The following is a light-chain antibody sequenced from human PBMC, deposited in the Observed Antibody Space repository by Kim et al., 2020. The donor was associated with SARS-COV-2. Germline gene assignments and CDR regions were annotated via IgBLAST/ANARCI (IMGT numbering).Light chain of an antibody. J-gene: IGLJ3*02. CDR3: VAWDDSLSGSWV. CDR2: KDD. V-gene: IGLV1-47*01. CDR1: TSNIGTNH. Sequence: QSVLTQPPSASGTPGQRVTMSCSGSTSNIGTNHVYWYQQVPGRAPKPLIYKDDQRPSGVPDRFSGSKSGTSASLVISGLRSEDEADYYCVAWDDSLSGSWVFGGGTQLTVL.